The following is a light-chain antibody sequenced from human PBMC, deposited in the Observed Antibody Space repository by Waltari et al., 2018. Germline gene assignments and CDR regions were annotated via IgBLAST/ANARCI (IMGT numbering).Light chain of an antibody. CDR3: QHYFNWPRT. Sequence: EIVMTQSPAILSVSTGESATLSCRASQGVSSHLAWYQQKPGQAPRLLIYGASTRATGVPVRFSGSGSGTEFTLTISSLQSEEFAAYYCQHYFNWPRTFGQGTKVEVK. J-gene: IGKJ1*01. V-gene: IGKV3-15*01. CDR1: QGVSSH. CDR2: GAS.